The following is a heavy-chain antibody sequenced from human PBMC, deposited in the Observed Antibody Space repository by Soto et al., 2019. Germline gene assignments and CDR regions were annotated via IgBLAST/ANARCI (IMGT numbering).Heavy chain of an antibody. Sequence: SVKVSCKASGGTFSSYAISWVRQAPGQGLEWMGGIIPIFGTANYAQKFPGRVTITADESTSTAYMELSSLRSEDTAVYYCARLFMSSDIGATKNGFESLGQGTLVNVPQ. CDR2: IIPIFGTA. CDR1: GGTFSSYA. D-gene: IGHD5-12*01. V-gene: IGHV1-69*13. J-gene: IGHJ5*01. CDR3: ARLFMSSDIGATKNGFES.